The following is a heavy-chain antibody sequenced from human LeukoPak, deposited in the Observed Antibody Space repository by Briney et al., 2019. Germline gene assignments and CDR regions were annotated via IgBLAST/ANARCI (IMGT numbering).Heavy chain of an antibody. CDR1: GFTFSSYA. Sequence: GGSLRLSCAASGFTFSSYAMSWVRQAPGKGLEWVSAISGSGGSTYYADSVRGRFTISRDNSKNTLYLQMNSLRAEDTAVYYCAKGGVLRFLEWLPGLNYGMDVWGQGTTVTVSS. J-gene: IGHJ6*02. CDR2: ISGSGGST. CDR3: AKGGVLRFLEWLPGLNYGMDV. V-gene: IGHV3-23*01. D-gene: IGHD3-3*01.